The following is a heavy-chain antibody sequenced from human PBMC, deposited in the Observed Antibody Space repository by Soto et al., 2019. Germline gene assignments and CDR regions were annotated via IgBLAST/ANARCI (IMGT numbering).Heavy chain of an antibody. CDR2: IYSGTT. D-gene: IGHD2-15*01. CDR1: GGSIISGGYS. J-gene: IGHJ4*02. Sequence: TLSLTCAVSGGSIISGGYSWSWIRQPPGKGLEWIGYIYSGTTHYNPSLESRVTIAMDRSKNQVSLSLKSVTAADTAVYYCDREDSGAFFDFWGQGTLVTVSS. V-gene: IGHV4-30-2*01. CDR3: DREDSGAFFDF.